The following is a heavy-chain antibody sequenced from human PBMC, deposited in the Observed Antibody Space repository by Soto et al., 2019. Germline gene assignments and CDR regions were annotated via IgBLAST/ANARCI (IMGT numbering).Heavy chain of an antibody. CDR3: ARDYRYSSGWYDEPPNFDY. CDR2: INPNSGGT. CDR1: GFTFTGYY. V-gene: IGHV1-2*04. Sequence: GASVKVSCKTSGFTFTGYYMHWVRQAPGQGLEWMGWINPNSGGTNYAQKFQGWVTMTRDTSISTAYMELSRLRSDDTAVYYCARDYRYSSGWYDEPPNFDYWGQGTLVTVSS. D-gene: IGHD6-19*01. J-gene: IGHJ4*02.